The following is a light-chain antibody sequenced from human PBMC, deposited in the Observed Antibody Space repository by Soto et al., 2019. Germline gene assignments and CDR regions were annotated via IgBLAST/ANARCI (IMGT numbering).Light chain of an antibody. J-gene: IGKJ5*01. CDR1: RGVSSSY. Sequence: EIVLTQSPGTLSLSPGARATLSCRVSRGVSSSYLAWYQQKPGQGPRLLIYGTSIRANGIPDRFSGSGSGTDFTLTISRLEPEDFAVYYCQHYESSPPITYGLGTRLEIK. CDR3: QHYESSPPIT. CDR2: GTS. V-gene: IGKV3-20*01.